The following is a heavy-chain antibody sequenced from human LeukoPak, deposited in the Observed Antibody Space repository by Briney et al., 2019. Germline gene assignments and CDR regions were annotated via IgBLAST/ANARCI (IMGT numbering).Heavy chain of an antibody. CDR3: ARDHYYYDSSGYYS. CDR2: ISYDGSNK. D-gene: IGHD3-22*01. J-gene: IGHJ4*02. V-gene: IGHV3-30-3*01. CDR1: GFTFSSYA. Sequence: GGSLRLSCAASGFTFSSYAMHWVRQAPGKGLEWVAVISYDGSNKYYADSVKSRFTISRDKSKNTLYLQMNSLRAEDTAVYYCARDHYYYDSSGYYSWGQGTLVTVSS.